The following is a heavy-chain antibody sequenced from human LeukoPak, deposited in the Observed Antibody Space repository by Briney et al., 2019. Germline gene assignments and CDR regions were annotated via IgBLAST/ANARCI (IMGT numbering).Heavy chain of an antibody. D-gene: IGHD3-10*01. CDR3: ARDKGFGELSDDAFDI. Sequence: ASVKVSCKVSGYTLTELSMHWVRQAPGKGLEWMGGFDPEDGETIYAQKFQGRVTMTEDTSTDTAYMELSSLRSEDTAVYYCARDKGFGELSDDAFDIWGQGTMVTVSS. J-gene: IGHJ3*02. CDR1: GYTLTELS. V-gene: IGHV1-24*01. CDR2: FDPEDGET.